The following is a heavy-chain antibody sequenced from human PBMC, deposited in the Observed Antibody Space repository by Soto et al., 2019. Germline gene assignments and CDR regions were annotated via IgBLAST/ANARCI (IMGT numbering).Heavy chain of an antibody. Sequence: PSETLSLTCAVSGYSISSGYYWGWIRQTPGKRLEWIASIYHSGSTYYNPSLKSRITISVDTSKNQFSLKLTSVTAADTAVYYCARGAATVTPGWFDPWGQGIMVTV. CDR2: IYHSGST. J-gene: IGHJ5*02. V-gene: IGHV4-38-2*01. D-gene: IGHD4-17*01. CDR1: GYSISSGYY. CDR3: ARGAATVTPGWFDP.